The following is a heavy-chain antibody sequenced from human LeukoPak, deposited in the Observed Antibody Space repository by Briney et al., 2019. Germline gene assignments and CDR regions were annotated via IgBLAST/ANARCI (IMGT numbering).Heavy chain of an antibody. CDR3: ARGLDSDYYGMDV. V-gene: IGHV4-59*01. Sequence: SETLSLTCTVSGGSISSYYWIWIRQPPGKGLEWIGYIYYSGSTNYNPSLKSRVTISVDTSKNQFSLKLSSVTAADTAVYYCARGLDSDYYGMDVWGQGTTVTVSS. D-gene: IGHD3-16*01. J-gene: IGHJ6*02. CDR2: IYYSGST. CDR1: GGSISSYY.